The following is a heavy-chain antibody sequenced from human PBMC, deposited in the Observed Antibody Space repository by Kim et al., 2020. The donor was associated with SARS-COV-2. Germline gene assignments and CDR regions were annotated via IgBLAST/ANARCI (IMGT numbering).Heavy chain of an antibody. V-gene: IGHV3-23*01. Sequence: DTGKGRFTTHRDNSKNTLYLQMHSLRAEDTAVYYCAKGPPYSLDVDPWGQGTLVTVSS. CDR3: AKGPPYSLDVDP. J-gene: IGHJ5*02. D-gene: IGHD2-21*01.